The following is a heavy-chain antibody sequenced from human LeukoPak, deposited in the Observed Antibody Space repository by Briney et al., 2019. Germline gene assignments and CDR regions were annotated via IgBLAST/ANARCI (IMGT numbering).Heavy chain of an antibody. CDR1: GFTVITND. Sequence: PGGSLRLSCAASGFTVITNDVTWVRQAPGKGLEWVSVPYSDGNTKYADSVQGRFTISRDNSKNTLYLEMNSLSPDDTAVYYCARGVEPLAANTLAYWGQGTLVTVSS. CDR3: ARGVEPLAANTLAY. D-gene: IGHD1-14*01. J-gene: IGHJ4*02. V-gene: IGHV3-53*01. CDR2: PYSDGNT.